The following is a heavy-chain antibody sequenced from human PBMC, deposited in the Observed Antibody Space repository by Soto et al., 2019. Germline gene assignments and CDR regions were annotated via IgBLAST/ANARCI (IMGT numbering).Heavy chain of an antibody. CDR3: ARSIVVVPAVIYWFDP. V-gene: IGHV4-59*01. CDR2: IYYSGST. CDR1: GGSISSYY. D-gene: IGHD2-2*01. Sequence: SETLSLTCTVSGGSISSYYWSWIRQPPGKGLEWIGYIYYSGSTNYNPSLKSRVTISVDTSKNQFSLKLSSVTAADTAVYYCARSIVVVPAVIYWFDPWGQGTLVTVSS. J-gene: IGHJ5*02.